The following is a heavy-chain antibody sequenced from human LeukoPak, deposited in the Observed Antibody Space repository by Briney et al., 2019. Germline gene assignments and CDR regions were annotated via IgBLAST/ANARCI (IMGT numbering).Heavy chain of an antibody. D-gene: IGHD3-9*01. J-gene: IGHJ6*02. V-gene: IGHV3-7*01. CDR2: IKQDGSEK. CDR1: GFTFSSYW. Sequence: GGSLRLSCAASGFTFSSYWMSWVRQAPGKGLEWVANIKQDGSEKYYVDSVKGRFTISRDNAKNSLYLQMNSLRAEDTAVYYCASQVLTGYYYYYGMDVWGQGTTVTVSS. CDR3: ASQVLTGYYYYYGMDV.